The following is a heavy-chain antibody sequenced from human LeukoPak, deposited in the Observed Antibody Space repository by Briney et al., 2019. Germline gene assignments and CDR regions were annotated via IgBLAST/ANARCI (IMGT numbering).Heavy chain of an antibody. Sequence: GASVKVSCKASGYTFTSYYLHWVRQAPGQGLEWMGVINRSGDITAYAQKFQGRVTMTKDASMSTVYMELRSLRSEDTAVYYCARDSEENIGYSSSWLDYWGQGTLVTVSS. V-gene: IGHV1-46*01. CDR1: GYTFTSYY. D-gene: IGHD6-13*01. CDR3: ARDSEENIGYSSSWLDY. J-gene: IGHJ4*02. CDR2: INRSGDIT.